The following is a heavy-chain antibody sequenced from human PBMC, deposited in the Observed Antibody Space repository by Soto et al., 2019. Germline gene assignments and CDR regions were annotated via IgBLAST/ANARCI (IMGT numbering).Heavy chain of an antibody. Sequence: ASVKVSCKASGGTFSSYTISWVRQAPGQGLEWMGRIIPILGIANYAQKFQGRVTITADKSTSTAYMELSSLRSEDTAVYYCARVHHNYYDFWTGGYFDYWGQGTLVTVS. V-gene: IGHV1-69*02. CDR1: GGTFSSYT. CDR3: ARVHHNYYDFWTGGYFDY. J-gene: IGHJ4*02. D-gene: IGHD3-3*01. CDR2: IIPILGIA.